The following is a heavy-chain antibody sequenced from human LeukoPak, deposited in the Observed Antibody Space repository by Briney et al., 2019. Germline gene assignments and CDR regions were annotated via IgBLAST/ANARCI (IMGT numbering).Heavy chain of an antibody. D-gene: IGHD1-1*01. CDR1: GVSISSYY. V-gene: IGHV4-4*07. Sequence: SETLSLTCTVSGVSISSYYWSWIRQPAGKGLEWIGRIYTSGSTNYNPSLKSRVTISVDTSKNQFSLKLSSVTAADTAVYYCAARSRNWNDVRAVAFDIWGQGTMVTVSS. J-gene: IGHJ3*02. CDR3: AARSRNWNDVRAVAFDI. CDR2: IYTSGST.